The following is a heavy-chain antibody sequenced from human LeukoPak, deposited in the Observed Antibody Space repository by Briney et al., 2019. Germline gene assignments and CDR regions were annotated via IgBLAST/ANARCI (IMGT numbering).Heavy chain of an antibody. CDR1: GNSFSSYW. J-gene: IGHJ5*02. Sequence: GGSLEISFKGSGNSFSSYWNDWGRPMPGKGLEWMGSIYPGAPDTRYSPSFQGQVTMSADKSISTAYLQWSSLKASDTAMYYCARHGVRGVTRAWFDPWGQGTLVTVSS. D-gene: IGHD3-10*01. CDR2: IYPGAPDT. CDR3: ARHGVRGVTRAWFDP. V-gene: IGHV5-51*01.